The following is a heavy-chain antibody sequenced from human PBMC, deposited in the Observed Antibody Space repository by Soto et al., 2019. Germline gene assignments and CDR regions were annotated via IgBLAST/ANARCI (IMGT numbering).Heavy chain of an antibody. CDR3: ARERGYSGYDSGWFDP. CDR2: ISSSSSTI. Sequence: EVQLVESGGGLVQPGGSLRLSCAASGFTFSSYSMNWVRQAPGKGLEWVSYISSSSSTIYYADSVKGRFTISRDNAKNSLYLQMNSLRAVDTAVYYCARERGYSGYDSGWFDPWGQGTLVTVSS. V-gene: IGHV3-48*01. J-gene: IGHJ5*02. CDR1: GFTFSSYS. D-gene: IGHD5-12*01.